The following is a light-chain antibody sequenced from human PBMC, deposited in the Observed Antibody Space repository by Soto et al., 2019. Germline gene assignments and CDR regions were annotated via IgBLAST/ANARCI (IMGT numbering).Light chain of an antibody. CDR2: GAS. CDR3: QQYVSSLT. CDR1: QSVSSSY. Sequence: TLSLSPGERATLSCRASQSVSSSYLAWYQQKPGQAPRLLIYGASSRATGIPDRFSGSGSGTDFTLTISRLEPEDFAVYYCQQYVSSLTFGGVTKVDIK. V-gene: IGKV3-20*01. J-gene: IGKJ4*01.